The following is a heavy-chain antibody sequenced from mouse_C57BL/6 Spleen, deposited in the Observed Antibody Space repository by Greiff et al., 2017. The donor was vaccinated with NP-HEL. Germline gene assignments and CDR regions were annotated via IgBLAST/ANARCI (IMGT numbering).Heavy chain of an antibody. Sequence: QVQLQQSGAELVRPGSSVKLSCKASGYTFTSYWMHWVKQRPIQGLEWIGNIDPSDSETHYNQKFKDKATLTVDKSSSTAYMQLSSLPSEDSAVYYCARRALYEYDEGYYAMDYWGQGTSVTVSS. J-gene: IGHJ4*01. CDR2: IDPSDSET. CDR1: GYTFTSYW. D-gene: IGHD2-4*01. V-gene: IGHV1-52*01. CDR3: ARRALYEYDEGYYAMDY.